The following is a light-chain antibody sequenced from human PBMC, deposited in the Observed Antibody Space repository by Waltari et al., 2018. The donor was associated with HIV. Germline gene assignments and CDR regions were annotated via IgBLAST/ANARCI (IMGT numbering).Light chain of an antibody. CDR1: QSVSSSY. CDR2: GAS. Sequence: EIVLTQSPGTLSLSTGERATLSRRASQSVSSSYLAWYQQKPGQAPRLLIYGASSRATGIPDMFSGSGSGTDFTLTISRLEPEDFAVYYCQQYGSSPWTFGQGTKVEIK. V-gene: IGKV3-20*01. CDR3: QQYGSSPWT. J-gene: IGKJ1*01.